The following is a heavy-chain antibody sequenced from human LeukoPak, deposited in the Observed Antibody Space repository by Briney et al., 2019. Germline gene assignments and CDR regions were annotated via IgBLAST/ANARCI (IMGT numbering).Heavy chain of an antibody. J-gene: IGHJ6*04. CDR2: ISSDGSNK. CDR1: GFTFGAYA. V-gene: IGHV3-30*01. CDR3: ARDRSLDV. Sequence: PGGSLRLSCAGSGFTFGAYAMHWVRQAPGKGLEWVAVISSDGSNKYYAESVKGRFTISRDNSKNTLYLQMNSLRLEDTAVYYCARDRSLDVWGKGTTVTVSS.